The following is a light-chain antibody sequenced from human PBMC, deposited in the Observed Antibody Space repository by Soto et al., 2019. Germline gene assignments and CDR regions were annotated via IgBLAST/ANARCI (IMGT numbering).Light chain of an antibody. V-gene: IGKV3-15*01. CDR3: QQYNNWPRT. J-gene: IGKJ1*01. CDR1: QSVSIN. CDR2: GAS. Sequence: MTQSPSPLSVSPGERATLSSRASQSVSINLAWYQQKPGQAPRLLIYGASSRATGIPARFSGSGSGTEFTLTISSLQSEDSAVYFCQQYNNWPRTFGQGTKVDI.